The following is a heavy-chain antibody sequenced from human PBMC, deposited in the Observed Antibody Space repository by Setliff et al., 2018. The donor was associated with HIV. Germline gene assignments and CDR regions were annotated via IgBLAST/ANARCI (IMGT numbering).Heavy chain of an antibody. Sequence: SETLSLTCSVSGGSTSSSIYYWGWIRQPPVKGLEWIGNVYFSDTYYNPSLKSRVTISIDRSKNQFSLKLSSVTAADTAIYYCARSSTAGFDYWGRGTLVTVSS. D-gene: IGHD6-19*01. J-gene: IGHJ4*02. CDR2: VYFSDT. CDR1: GGSTSSSIYY. CDR3: ARSSTAGFDY. V-gene: IGHV4-39*07.